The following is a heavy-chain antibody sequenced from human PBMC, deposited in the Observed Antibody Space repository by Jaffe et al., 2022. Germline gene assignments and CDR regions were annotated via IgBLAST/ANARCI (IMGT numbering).Heavy chain of an antibody. CDR2: LFHDGSS. V-gene: IGHV4-38-2*01. CDR3: VGPKKDSGWARTRGGPFDI. CDR1: GYSLSSAFY. J-gene: IGHJ3*02. Sequence: QVQLQESGPGLVKPSETLSLTCAVSGYSLSSAFYWGWIRQSPGKGLEWIGSLFHDGSSYHNPSLKSRVTISLDTSKNQFYLRLTSVTAADTAIYYCVGPKKDSGWARTRGGPFDIWGQGTKVTVS. D-gene: IGHD3-10*01.